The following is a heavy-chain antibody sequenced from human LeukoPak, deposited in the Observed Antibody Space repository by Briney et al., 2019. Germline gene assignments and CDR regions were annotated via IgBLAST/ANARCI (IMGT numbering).Heavy chain of an antibody. CDR3: AKGRALEVVAAFNY. CDR2: ISGSGANT. D-gene: IGHD2-15*01. CDR1: GFTFSSYA. J-gene: IGHJ4*02. Sequence: GGSLRLSCAASGFTFSSYAMGWVRQAPGKGLEWVSAISGSGANTYYADSVKGRFTISRDNSKNTLCLQMNSLRADDTAVYYCAKGRALEVVAAFNYWGQGTVVTVSS. V-gene: IGHV3-23*01.